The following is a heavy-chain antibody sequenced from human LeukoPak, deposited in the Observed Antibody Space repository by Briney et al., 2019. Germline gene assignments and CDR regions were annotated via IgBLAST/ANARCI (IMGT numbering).Heavy chain of an antibody. CDR2: ISSSSSTT. J-gene: IGHJ3*02. Sequence: PGGSLRLSCAASGFTFSSYSMNWVRQAPGKGLEWVSYISSSSSTTYYADSVKGRFTISRDNSKNTLFLQMNSLTAEDTAIYSCARPRLEYCSGGSCFDAFDIWGQGTMVTVSS. V-gene: IGHV3-48*01. CDR3: ARPRLEYCSGGSCFDAFDI. CDR1: GFTFSSYS. D-gene: IGHD2-15*01.